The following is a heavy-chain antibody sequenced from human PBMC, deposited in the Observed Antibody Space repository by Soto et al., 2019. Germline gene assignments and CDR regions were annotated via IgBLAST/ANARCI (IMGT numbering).Heavy chain of an antibody. J-gene: IGHJ4*02. D-gene: IGHD3-9*01. CDR3: AVGGVSDLSTRYYTLDY. CDR1: GYTFTGYY. V-gene: IGHV1-2*02. Sequence: ASVKVSCKASGYTFTGYYMHWFRQAPGQGLEWMGWINPNSGGTNYAQKFQGRVTMTRDTSISTAYMELSRLRSDDTAVYYCAVGGVSDLSTRYYTLDYWGQGTPVTASS. CDR2: INPNSGGT.